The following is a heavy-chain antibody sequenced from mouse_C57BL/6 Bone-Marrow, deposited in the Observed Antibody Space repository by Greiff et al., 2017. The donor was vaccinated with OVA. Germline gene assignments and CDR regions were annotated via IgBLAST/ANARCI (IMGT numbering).Heavy chain of an antibody. J-gene: IGHJ1*03. D-gene: IGHD5-2*01. V-gene: IGHV14-4*01. CDR3: TLEGNSYWYFDV. CDR1: GFNITDDY. Sequence: EVQVVESGAELVRPGASVKSSCTASGFNITDDYMHWVKQRPEQGLEWIGWIDPENGDTEYASKFQGKATITADTSSNTAYLQLSSLTSEDTAVYYCTLEGNSYWYFDVWGTGTTVTVSS. CDR2: IDPENGDT.